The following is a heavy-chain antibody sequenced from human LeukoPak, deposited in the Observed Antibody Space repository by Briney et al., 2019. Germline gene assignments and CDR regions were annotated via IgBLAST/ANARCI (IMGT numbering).Heavy chain of an antibody. Sequence: GGSLRLSCAASGLTFGNYAMMWVRQAPGKGLEWVSSIIASGQRTFYADSVQGRFTVSRDNSRNTLYLQMDSLRAEDTALYYCAKGKSAGSVDWFDPWGQGTLVTVSS. CDR3: AKGKSAGSVDWFDP. CDR1: GLTFGNYA. D-gene: IGHD6-25*01. V-gene: IGHV3-23*01. CDR2: IIASGQRT. J-gene: IGHJ5*02.